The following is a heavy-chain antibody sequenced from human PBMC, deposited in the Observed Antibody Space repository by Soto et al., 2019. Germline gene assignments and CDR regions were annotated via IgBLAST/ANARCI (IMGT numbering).Heavy chain of an antibody. V-gene: IGHV3-21*01. D-gene: IGHD1-7*01. CDR2: ISSSSSYI. Sequence: GWSLRLCCSASGVTFCSYGVNWVRKAPGKGLEWVSSISSSSSYIYYADSVKGRFTISRDNAKNSLYLQMNSLRAEDTAVYYCARGEELPLYYYYYMDVWGKGTTVTVSS. CDR1: GVTFCSYG. CDR3: ARGEELPLYYYYYMDV. J-gene: IGHJ6*03.